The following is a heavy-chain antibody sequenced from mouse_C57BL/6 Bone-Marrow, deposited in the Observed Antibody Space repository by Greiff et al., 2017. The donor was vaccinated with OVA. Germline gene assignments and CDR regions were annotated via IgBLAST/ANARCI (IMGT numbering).Heavy chain of an antibody. D-gene: IGHD2-12*01. J-gene: IGHJ2*01. CDR3: TTPYYSLFDY. CDR1: GFTIKDDY. V-gene: IGHV14-4*01. CDR2: IDPENGDT. Sequence: EVQLQQSGAELVRPGASVKLSCTASGFTIKDDYMHWVKQRPEQGLEWIGWIDPENGDTEYASKFQGKATITADTSSNTAYLQLSSLTSEDTAVYCCTTPYYSLFDYWGQGTTLTVSS.